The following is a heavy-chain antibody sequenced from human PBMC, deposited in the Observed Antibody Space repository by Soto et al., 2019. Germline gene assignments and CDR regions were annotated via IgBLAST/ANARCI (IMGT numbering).Heavy chain of an antibody. CDR2: INPNSGGT. D-gene: IGHD6-13*01. CDR1: GYTFTGYY. V-gene: IGHV1-2*04. Sequence: ASVKVSCKASGYTFTGYYMHWVRQAPGQGLEWMGWINPNSGGTNYAQKFQGWVTMTRDTSISTAYMELSRLRSDDTAVYYCARAVAAAGTGYYYYYGMDVWGQGTTVTV. J-gene: IGHJ6*02. CDR3: ARAVAAAGTGYYYYYGMDV.